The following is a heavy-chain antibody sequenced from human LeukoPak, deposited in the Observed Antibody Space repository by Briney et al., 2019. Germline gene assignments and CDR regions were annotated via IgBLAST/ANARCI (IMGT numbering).Heavy chain of an antibody. J-gene: IGHJ5*02. Sequence: SGTLSLTCGVSGGSISGTNWWRWVRQPPGQGLEWIGYISYSGTTYYNPSLKSRVTISVDTSKNQFSLNLNCVTAADTAVYYCARVGPNYDSSAWGQGTLVTVSS. V-gene: IGHV4-4*02. CDR1: GGSISGTNW. D-gene: IGHD3-22*01. CDR2: ISYSGTT. CDR3: ARVGPNYDSSA.